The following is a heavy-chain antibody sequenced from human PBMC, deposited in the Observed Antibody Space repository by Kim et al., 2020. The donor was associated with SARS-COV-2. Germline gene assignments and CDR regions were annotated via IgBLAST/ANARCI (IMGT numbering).Heavy chain of an antibody. Sequence: NPVKSRLNISRVNTKNTVYLQMNSLRAEDTAVYYCVRDESGSYYGYYHYWGQGTLVTVSS. D-gene: IGHD1-26*01. J-gene: IGHJ4*02. V-gene: IGHV3-30*07. CDR3: VRDESGSYYGYYHY.